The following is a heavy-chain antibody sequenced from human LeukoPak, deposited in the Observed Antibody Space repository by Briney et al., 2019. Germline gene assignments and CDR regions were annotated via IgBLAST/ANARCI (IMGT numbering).Heavy chain of an antibody. J-gene: IGHJ5*02. CDR1: GFTFSSYS. V-gene: IGHV3-48*04. CDR3: AREIPQFDP. Sequence: GGSLRLSCAASGFTFSSYSMNWVRQAPGKGLEWVSYISSSSSTIYYADSVKGRFTISRDNAKNSLYLQMNSLRAEDTVVYYCAREIPQFDPWGQGTLVTVSS. CDR2: ISSSSSTI.